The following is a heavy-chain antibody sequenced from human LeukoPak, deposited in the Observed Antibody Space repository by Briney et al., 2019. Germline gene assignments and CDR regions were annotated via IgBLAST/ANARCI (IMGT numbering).Heavy chain of an antibody. D-gene: IGHD2-21*02. J-gene: IGHJ4*02. Sequence: PGGSLRLSCAASGFTFSNAWMGWVRQAPGKGLEWVGRIKSKTDGGTTDYAAPVKGRFTISRDDSKNTLYLQMNSLKTEDTAVYYCTTDRCQEGGDCTDYFDYWGQGTLVTVSS. CDR2: IKSKTDGGTT. CDR3: TTDRCQEGGDCTDYFDY. CDR1: GFTFSNAW. V-gene: IGHV3-15*01.